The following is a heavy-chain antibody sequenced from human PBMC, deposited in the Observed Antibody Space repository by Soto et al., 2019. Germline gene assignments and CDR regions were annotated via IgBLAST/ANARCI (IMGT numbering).Heavy chain of an antibody. J-gene: IGHJ6*03. Sequence: GGSLRLSCAASGFTFSSYAMSWVRQAPGKGLEWVSAISGSGGSTYYADSVKGRFTISRDNPKNTLYLQMNSLRAEDTAVYYCAKVRGTEYYYYMDVWGKGTTVTVSS. CDR2: ISGSGGST. V-gene: IGHV3-23*01. CDR3: AKVRGTEYYYYMDV. CDR1: GFTFSSYA. D-gene: IGHD1-1*01.